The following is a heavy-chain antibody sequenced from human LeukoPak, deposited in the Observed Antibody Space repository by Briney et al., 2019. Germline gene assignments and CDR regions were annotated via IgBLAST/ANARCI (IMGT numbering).Heavy chain of an antibody. D-gene: IGHD3-10*01. CDR2: INPSGGST. CDR1: GYTFTSYY. V-gene: IGHV1-46*01. Sequence: ASVKVSCKASGYTFTSYYMHWVRQAPGQGLEGMGIINPSGGSTSYAQKFQGRVTLTSDTSTSTVYMELSRLRSEDTAVYYCAAIFSSIIGWFDPWGQGTLVTVSS. CDR3: AAIFSSIIGWFDP. J-gene: IGHJ5*02.